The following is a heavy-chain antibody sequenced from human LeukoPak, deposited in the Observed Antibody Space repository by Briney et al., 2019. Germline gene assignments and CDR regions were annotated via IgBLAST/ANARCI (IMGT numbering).Heavy chain of an antibody. CDR1: GFTFSDYS. CDR2: ISSVSGYI. J-gene: IGHJ4*02. CDR3: AKDRAGYSGSPHDY. D-gene: IGHD3-10*01. V-gene: IGHV3-21*01. Sequence: GGSLRLSCAASGFTFSDYSMNWVRQAPGRGLEWVSFISSVSGYIYYADSVKDRFTISRDNARNSLYLQMNSLRAEDTAVYYCAKDRAGYSGSPHDYWGREPWSPSPQ.